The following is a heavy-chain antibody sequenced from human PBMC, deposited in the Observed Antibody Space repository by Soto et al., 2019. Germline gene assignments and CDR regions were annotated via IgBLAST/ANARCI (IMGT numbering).Heavy chain of an antibody. V-gene: IGHV4-61*03. CDR3: ARGRTTYNWNDLLYYYNHMDV. D-gene: IGHD1-20*01. J-gene: IGHJ6*02. Sequence: PWGTLSLTCTVSGGSVNSPSYYWSWLRQPPGKALEWIGYIFYSGSANYNPSLKSRVTISLDTSKNHFSLKLTSVAAADTAVYYCARGRTTYNWNDLLYYYNHMDVWGQGTAVTVSS. CDR2: IFYSGSA. CDR1: GGSVNSPSYY.